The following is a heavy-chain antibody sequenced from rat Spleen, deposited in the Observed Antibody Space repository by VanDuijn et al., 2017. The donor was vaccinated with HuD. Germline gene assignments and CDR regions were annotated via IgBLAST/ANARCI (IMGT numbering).Heavy chain of an antibody. D-gene: IGHD1-7*01. V-gene: IGHV5S23*01. Sequence: EVQLVESGGGLVQPGRSQKLSCAASGFTFSNYDMAWVSQAPAKGLAWVASITAGGDDTYYLDSGKGRFAISRDNAKNTLYLQMDSLRSEDTATYYCASHNDRYFDFWGPGTMVTVSS. CDR3: ASHNDRYFDF. CDR1: GFTFSNYD. J-gene: IGHJ1*01. CDR2: ITAGGDDT.